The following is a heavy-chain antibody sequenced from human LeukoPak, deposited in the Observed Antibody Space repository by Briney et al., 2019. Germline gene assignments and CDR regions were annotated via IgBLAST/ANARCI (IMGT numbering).Heavy chain of an antibody. V-gene: IGHV3-21*01. CDR1: GFTFSSYS. Sequence: GGSLRLSCAASGFTFSSYSMNWVRQAPGKGLEWVSSISSSSSYIYYADSVKGRFTISRDNAKNSLCLQMNSLRAEDTAVYYCARAGSHYYYYYYMDVWGKGTTVTVSS. CDR2: ISSSSSYI. J-gene: IGHJ6*03. CDR3: ARAGSHYYYYYYMDV.